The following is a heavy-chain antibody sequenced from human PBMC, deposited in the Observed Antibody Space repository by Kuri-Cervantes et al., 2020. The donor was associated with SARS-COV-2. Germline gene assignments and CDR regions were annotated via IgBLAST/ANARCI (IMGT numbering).Heavy chain of an antibody. CDR3: AKGGAADNHYYYYYGMDV. CDR1: GFTFSSYS. CDR2: ISSSSSTI. D-gene: IGHD3-16*01. J-gene: IGHJ6*02. V-gene: IGHV3-48*01. Sequence: GESLKISCAASGFTFSSYSMNWVRQAPGKGLEWVSYISSSSSTIYYADSVKGRFTISRDNAKNSLYLQMNSLRAEDTAVYYCAKGGAADNHYYYYYGMDVWGQGTTVTVSS.